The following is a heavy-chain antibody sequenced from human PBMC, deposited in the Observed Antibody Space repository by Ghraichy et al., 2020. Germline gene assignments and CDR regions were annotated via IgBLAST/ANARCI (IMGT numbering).Heavy chain of an antibody. J-gene: IGHJ6*02. CDR3: ARVGVRGMDV. Sequence: GSLSLTCAVYGGSFSGYYWSWIRQPPGKGLEWIGEINHSGSTNYNPSLKSRVTISVDTSKNQFSLKLSSVTAADTAVYYCARVGVRGMDVWGQGTTVTVSS. CDR2: INHSGST. CDR1: GGSFSGYY. D-gene: IGHD3-10*01. V-gene: IGHV4-34*01.